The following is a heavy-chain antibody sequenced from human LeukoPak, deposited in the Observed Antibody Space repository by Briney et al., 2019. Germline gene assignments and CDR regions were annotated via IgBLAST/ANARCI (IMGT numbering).Heavy chain of an antibody. CDR2: ITGGGEST. CDR1: GFTFSSYP. D-gene: IGHD5-18*01. CDR3: ASSRVYGYHDY. J-gene: IGHJ4*02. V-gene: IGHV3-23*01. Sequence: PGGSLRLSCTASGFTFSSYPMYWVRQAPGKGLEWVSAITGGGESTYYAGSMKGRFTLSRDNFKNTLYLQMNSLSAEDTAVYYCASSRVYGYHDYWGQGTLVTVSS.